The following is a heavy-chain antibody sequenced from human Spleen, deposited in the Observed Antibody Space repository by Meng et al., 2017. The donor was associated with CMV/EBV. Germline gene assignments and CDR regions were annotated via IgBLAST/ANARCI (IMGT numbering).Heavy chain of an antibody. CDR3: ARDHAYYYDSSGLWYFDL. Sequence: QVPRQEPAPGLVTPSEPLSLPCLVLGGSIVIYYWSWIRQPAGKGLEWIGRIYTSGSTNYNPSLKSRVTMSVDTSKNQFSLKLSSVTAADTAVYYCARDHAYYYDSSGLWYFDLWGRGTLVTVSS. D-gene: IGHD3-22*01. J-gene: IGHJ2*01. CDR2: IYTSGST. CDR1: GGSIVIYY. V-gene: IGHV4-4*07.